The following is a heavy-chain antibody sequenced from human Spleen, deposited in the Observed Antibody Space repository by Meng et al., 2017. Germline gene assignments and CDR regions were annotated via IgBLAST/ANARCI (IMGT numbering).Heavy chain of an antibody. D-gene: IGHD1-26*01. Sequence: QVHLQQGGAGLLKPSETLSRTCVVSGGSFSDYYWSWIRQPPGKGLEWIGEINHSGSTNYNPSLESRATISVDTSKNQFSLKLISMTAADTAVYFCARDVALELPSDWGQGTLVTVSS. J-gene: IGHJ1*01. CDR3: ARDVALELPSD. CDR1: GGSFSDYY. CDR2: INHSGST. V-gene: IGHV4-34*01.